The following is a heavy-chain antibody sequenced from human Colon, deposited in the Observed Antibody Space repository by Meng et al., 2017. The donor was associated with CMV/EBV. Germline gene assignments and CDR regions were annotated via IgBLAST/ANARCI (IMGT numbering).Heavy chain of an antibody. V-gene: IGHV1-46*01. J-gene: IGHJ4*01. CDR2: INPTGESK. CDR3: ASQAATHTYFDF. Sequence: QVQLVQSGAEVRKPGASVRVSCKASGYTFSKSYIYWGRQAPGQGPGWMGIINPTGESKNLAQEFQGRVTVTRDTSTNTVYMGLSSLRSDDTGVYFCASQAATHTYFDFWGHGTLVTVSS. D-gene: IGHD6-13*01. CDR1: GYTFSKSY.